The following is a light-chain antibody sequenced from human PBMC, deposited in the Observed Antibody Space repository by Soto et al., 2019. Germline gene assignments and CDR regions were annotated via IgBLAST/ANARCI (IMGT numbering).Light chain of an antibody. CDR1: SSNIGSNY. CDR3: AAWDDSLSGL. Sequence: QSVLTQSPSASGTPGQRVTISCSGSSSNIGSNYVYWYQQLPGTAPKLLIYRNNQRPSGVPDRFSGSKSGTSASLAISGLRSEDEADYYCAAWDDSLSGLFGGGTKLTVL. V-gene: IGLV1-47*01. CDR2: RNN. J-gene: IGLJ2*01.